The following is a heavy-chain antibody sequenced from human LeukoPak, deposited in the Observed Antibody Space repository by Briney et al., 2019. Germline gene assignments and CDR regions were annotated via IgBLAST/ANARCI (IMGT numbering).Heavy chain of an antibody. D-gene: IGHD4-23*01. CDR1: GTSFSSYH. Sequence: SETLSLTCAVHGTSFSSYHWNWIRQLPGRGLEWIGEINDRGHTNYNPSLESRVTISVDASKKQFSLKLSSVTAADTAVYYCARDPTTVLTTPYYFDFWGQGTLVSVSS. CDR2: INDRGHT. J-gene: IGHJ4*02. CDR3: ARDPTTVLTTPYYFDF. V-gene: IGHV4-34*01.